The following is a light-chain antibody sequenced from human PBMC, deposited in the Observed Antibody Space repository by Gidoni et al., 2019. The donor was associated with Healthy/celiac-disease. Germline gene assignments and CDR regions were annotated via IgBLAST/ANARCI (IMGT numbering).Light chain of an antibody. CDR1: SSKIWEGYD. V-gene: IGLV1-40*01. J-gene: IGLJ3*02. CDR2: GNS. Sequence: QSVLTPPPSVPGAPGQRVTISCTGSSSKIWEGYDVYWYHQLPGTAPKLLSYGNSNRPSVVPDRFSGSKSGTSASLAITGLQAEDDADYYCQSYDSSSWVFGGGTKLTVL. CDR3: QSYDSSSWV.